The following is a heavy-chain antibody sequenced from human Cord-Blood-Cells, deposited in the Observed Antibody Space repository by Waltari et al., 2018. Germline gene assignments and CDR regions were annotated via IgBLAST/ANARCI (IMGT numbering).Heavy chain of an antibody. D-gene: IGHD3-22*01. J-gene: IGHJ6*02. CDR3: ARERLFYYYYGMDV. CDR1: GYTFTSYD. V-gene: IGHV1-8*01. CDR2: MNPNSGNT. Sequence: QVQLVQSGAEVKKPGASVKVSCKASGYTFTSYDINWVRQATGQGLEWMGWMNPNSGNTGYAQKFQGRVTMTRNTSISTAYMELSSLRSEDTAVYYCARERLFYYYYGMDVWGQGTTVTVSS.